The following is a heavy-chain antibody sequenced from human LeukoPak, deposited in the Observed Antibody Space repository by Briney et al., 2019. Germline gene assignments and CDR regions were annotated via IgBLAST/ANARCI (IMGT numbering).Heavy chain of an antibody. J-gene: IGHJ3*02. Sequence: PSETLSLTCTVSGGSISSYYWSWIRQPAGKGLEWIGRIYTSGSTNYNPSLKSRVTMSIDTSKNQFSLKLSSVTAADTAVYYCARDATFFVWLHPADAFDIWGQGTMVTVSS. CDR1: GGSISSYY. V-gene: IGHV4-4*07. CDR3: ARDATFFVWLHPADAFDI. CDR2: IYTSGST. D-gene: IGHD3-9*01.